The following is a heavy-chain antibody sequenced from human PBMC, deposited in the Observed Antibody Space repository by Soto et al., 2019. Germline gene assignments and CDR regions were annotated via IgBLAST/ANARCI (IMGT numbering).Heavy chain of an antibody. V-gene: IGHV4-59*01. CDR1: GGSISSYY. Sequence: SETLSLTCTVSGGSISSYYWIWIRQPPGKGLEWIGYIYYSGSTNYNPSLKSRVTISVDTSKNQFSLKLSSVTAADTAVYYCARARSGTTPDWFDPWGQGTLVTVSS. CDR3: ARARSGTTPDWFDP. D-gene: IGHD6-25*01. CDR2: IYYSGST. J-gene: IGHJ5*02.